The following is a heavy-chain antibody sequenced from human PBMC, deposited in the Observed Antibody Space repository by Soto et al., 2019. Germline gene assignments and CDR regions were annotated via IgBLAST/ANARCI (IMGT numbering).Heavy chain of an antibody. CDR3: ARVEWLPGTGDYGMDA. CDR1: GVTMSYGGYS. CDR2: ISHLETT. J-gene: IGHJ6*01. V-gene: IGHV4-30-2*06. Sequence: SETLSLTCSVSGVTMSYGGYSWSWIRQSPGKGLEWLGYISHLETTYYNPSFKSRLSLSIDRTRNQFSLKLSSVTAADTAVYYCARVEWLPGTGDYGMDAWGQGTTVTVSS. D-gene: IGHD5-12*01.